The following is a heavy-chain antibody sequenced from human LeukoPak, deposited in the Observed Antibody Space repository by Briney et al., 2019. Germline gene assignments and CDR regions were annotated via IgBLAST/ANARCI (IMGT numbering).Heavy chain of an antibody. CDR3: ARDTATILGDAFDI. CDR1: GGSFRGYY. V-gene: IGHV4-34*01. CDR2: INHSGST. D-gene: IGHD5-24*01. J-gene: IGHJ3*02. Sequence: SETLSLTCAVYGGSFRGYYWSWIRQPPGRGLEWIGEINHSGSTNYNPSLKSRVTISVDTSKNQFSLKLSSVTAADTAVYYCARDTATILGDAFDIWGQGTMVTVSS.